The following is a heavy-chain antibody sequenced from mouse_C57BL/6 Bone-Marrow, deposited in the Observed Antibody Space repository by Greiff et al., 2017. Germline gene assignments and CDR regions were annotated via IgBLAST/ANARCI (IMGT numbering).Heavy chain of an antibody. D-gene: IGHD4-1*01. CDR3: ARSYNWEFAY. V-gene: IGHV1-4*01. Sequence: QVQLQQSGAELARPGASVKMSCKASGYTFTSYTMPWVKQRPGQGLEWIGYINPSSGYTKYNQKFKDKATLTADKSSSTAYMQLSSLTSEDSAVYYCARSYNWEFAYWGQGTLVTVSA. J-gene: IGHJ3*01. CDR2: INPSSGYT. CDR1: GYTFTSYT.